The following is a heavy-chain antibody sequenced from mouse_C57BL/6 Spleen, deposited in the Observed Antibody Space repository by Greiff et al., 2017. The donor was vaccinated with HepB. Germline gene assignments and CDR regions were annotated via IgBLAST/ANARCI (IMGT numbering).Heavy chain of an antibody. CDR2: IDPSDSYT. CDR1: GYTFTSYW. V-gene: IGHV1-50*01. D-gene: IGHD2-3*01. J-gene: IGHJ4*01. CDR3: ARKGDGYWYAMDY. Sequence: QVHVKQSGAELVKPGASVKLSCKASGYTFTSYWMQWVKQRPGQGLEWIGEIDPSDSYTNYNQKFKGKATLTVDTSSSTAYMQLSSLTSEDSAVYYGARKGDGYWYAMDYWGQGTSVTVSS.